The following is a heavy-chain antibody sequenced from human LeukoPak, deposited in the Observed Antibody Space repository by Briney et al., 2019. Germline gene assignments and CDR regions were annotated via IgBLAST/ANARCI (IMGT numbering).Heavy chain of an antibody. CDR2: ISSSSSYI. CDR3: ARDLIQLWSFRTTSFDY. Sequence: PGGSLRLSCAACGFTFNIYSMNWVRQAPGKGLEWVSSISSSSSYIYYADSVKGRFTISRDNAKNSLYLQMNSLRAEDTAVYYCARDLIQLWSFRTTSFDYWGQGTLVTVSS. J-gene: IGHJ4*02. D-gene: IGHD5-18*01. CDR1: GFTFNIYS. V-gene: IGHV3-21*01.